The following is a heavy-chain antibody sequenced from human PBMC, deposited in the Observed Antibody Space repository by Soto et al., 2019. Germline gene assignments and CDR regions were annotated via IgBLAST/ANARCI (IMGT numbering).Heavy chain of an antibody. CDR2: IYHSGST. Sequence: SETLSLTCGVSGGSISSYYWWSWVRQPPGRGLEWIGEIYHSGSTNYNPSLKSRVTISVDNSKDQFSLELTSVTAAYTAVYFCARDRPSEYTYGSSGWSDTWGQGTLVTVSS. D-gene: IGHD5-18*01. CDR3: ARDRPSEYTYGSSGWSDT. V-gene: IGHV4-4*02. CDR1: GGSISSYYW. J-gene: IGHJ5*02.